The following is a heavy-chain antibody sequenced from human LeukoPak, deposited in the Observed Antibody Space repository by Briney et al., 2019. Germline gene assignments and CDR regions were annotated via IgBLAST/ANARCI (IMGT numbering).Heavy chain of an antibody. V-gene: IGHV3-11*06. J-gene: IGHJ6*02. CDR1: GFTFSDYY. Sequence: GGSLRLSCAASGFTFSDYYMSWIRQAPGKGLEWVSYISSSSSYTNYADSVKGRFTISRDNAKNSLYLQMNSLRAEDTAVYYCAREYCSGGSCYSAARDYGMDVWGQGTTVTVSS. D-gene: IGHD2-15*01. CDR3: AREYCSGGSCYSAARDYGMDV. CDR2: ISSSSSYT.